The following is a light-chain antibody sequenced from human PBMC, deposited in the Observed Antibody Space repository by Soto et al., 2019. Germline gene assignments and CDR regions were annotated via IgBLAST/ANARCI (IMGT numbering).Light chain of an antibody. CDR3: PQHGSSPPLT. V-gene: IGKV3-20*01. J-gene: IGKJ4*01. Sequence: LTQSPGTLSLFPGQRATPSCRASQRISSRYLAGYQQRPGQAPRLLLSGASNMATGITDRFSGSGSGTAFTLTISSLEPEDFAVHYYPQHGSSPPLTFGGGTKVEIK. CDR2: GAS. CDR1: QRISSRY.